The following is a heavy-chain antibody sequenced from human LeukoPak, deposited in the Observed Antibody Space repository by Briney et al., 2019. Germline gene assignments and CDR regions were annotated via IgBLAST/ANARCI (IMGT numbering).Heavy chain of an antibody. CDR1: GFTFSTYG. Sequence: GSLRLSCAASGFTFSTYGMHWVRQAPGKGLEWVAVISYDGSNKYYADSVKGRFTISRDNSKNTLYLQMNSLRAEDTAVYYCAKDGVFWTTGTTGDYWGQGTLVTVSS. J-gene: IGHJ4*02. CDR2: ISYDGSNK. CDR3: AKDGVFWTTGTTGDY. V-gene: IGHV3-30*18. D-gene: IGHD1-1*01.